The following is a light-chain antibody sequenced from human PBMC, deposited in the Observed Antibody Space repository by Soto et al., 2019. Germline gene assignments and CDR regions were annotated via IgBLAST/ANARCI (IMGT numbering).Light chain of an antibody. CDR3: QQYGSSPWT. J-gene: IGKJ1*01. CDR2: DAS. Sequence: EIVLTQSPATLSLSPGERPTLSCGASQSVSSSYLAWYQQKPGLAPRXXIYDASSRATGIPDRFSGSVSGTDLTITISRLEPEDCEVYDGQQYGSSPWTFGQGTKVDIK. V-gene: IGKV3D-20*01. CDR1: QSVSSSY.